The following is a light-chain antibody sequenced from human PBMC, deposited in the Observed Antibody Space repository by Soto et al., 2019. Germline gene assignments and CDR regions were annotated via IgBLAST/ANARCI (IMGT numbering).Light chain of an antibody. CDR1: QNIGSW. CDR2: DAS. Sequence: DIQMTQSPSTLSASVGDRVTITCRASQNIGSWLAWYQQKPGSAPKLLISDASSLESGVPSRFSGGGSGTDFTLTISSLQPDDFATYYGQQYNSYSGTFGQGTKVEV. V-gene: IGKV1-5*01. J-gene: IGKJ1*01. CDR3: QQYNSYSGT.